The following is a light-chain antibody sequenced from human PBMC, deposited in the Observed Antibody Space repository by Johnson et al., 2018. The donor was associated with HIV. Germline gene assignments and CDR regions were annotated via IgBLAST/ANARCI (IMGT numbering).Light chain of an antibody. V-gene: IGLV1-51*01. Sequence: QAVLTQPPSVSAAPGQKVTISCSGSSSNIGNNYVSWYQQLPATAPKLLIYDNNKRPSGIPDRFSGSKSGTSATLGITGLQTGDEADYYCGTWDSSLSAYDVFGTGTKVTVL. CDR2: DNN. CDR3: GTWDSSLSAYDV. CDR1: SSNIGNNY. J-gene: IGLJ1*01.